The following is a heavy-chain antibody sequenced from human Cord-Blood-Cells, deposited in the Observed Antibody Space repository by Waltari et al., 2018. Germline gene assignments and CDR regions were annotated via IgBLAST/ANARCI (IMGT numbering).Heavy chain of an antibody. CDR1: GASVSSNSAA. CDR3: AREDDYSNYGWFDP. Sequence: QVQLQQSGPGLVKPSQTLSLTCAISGASVSSNSAAWNWIRHPPSRGLEWRGMTYYRSKWYNDYAVSVKSRITINPDTSKNQFSLQLNSVTPEDTAVYYCAREDDYSNYGWFDPWGQGTLVTVSS. V-gene: IGHV6-1*01. D-gene: IGHD4-4*01. CDR2: TYYRSKWYN. J-gene: IGHJ5*02.